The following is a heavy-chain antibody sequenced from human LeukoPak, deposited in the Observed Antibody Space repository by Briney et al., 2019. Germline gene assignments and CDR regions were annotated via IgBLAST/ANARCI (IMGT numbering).Heavy chain of an antibody. Sequence: GASVKVSCKASGYTFTGYYMHWVRRAPGQGLEWMGWINPNSGGTNYAQKFQGRVTMTRDTSISTAYMELSRLRSDDTAVYYCARGGADDFWSGYLIDYWGQGTLVTVSS. J-gene: IGHJ4*02. V-gene: IGHV1-2*02. D-gene: IGHD3-3*01. CDR3: ARGGADDFWSGYLIDY. CDR2: INPNSGGT. CDR1: GYTFTGYY.